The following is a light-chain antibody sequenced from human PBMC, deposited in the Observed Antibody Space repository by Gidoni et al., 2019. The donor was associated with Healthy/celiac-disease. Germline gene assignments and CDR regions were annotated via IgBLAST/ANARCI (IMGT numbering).Light chain of an antibody. Sequence: IVLTQSPATLSLSPGERATLSCRASQSVSSYLAWYHQKPGQAPRLLIYDASNRATGIPARFSGSGSGTDITLTISSLEPEDFAVYYCQQRSNWPGFSFGQGTKVEIK. CDR1: QSVSSY. J-gene: IGKJ1*01. CDR3: QQRSNWPGFS. CDR2: DAS. V-gene: IGKV3-11*01.